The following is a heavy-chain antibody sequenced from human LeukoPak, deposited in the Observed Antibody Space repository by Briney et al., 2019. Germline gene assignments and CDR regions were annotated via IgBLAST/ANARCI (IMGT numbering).Heavy chain of an antibody. CDR2: ISYDGSNK. J-gene: IGHJ5*02. CDR3: ARALGLSHIDP. D-gene: IGHD3-16*01. CDR1: GFTFSSYA. V-gene: IGHV3-30-3*01. Sequence: GGSLRLSCAASGFTFSSYAMHWVRQAPGKGLEWVAVISYDGSNKYYADSVEGRFTISRDNSKNTLYLQMNSLRAEDTAVYYCARALGLSHIDPWGQGTLVTVSS.